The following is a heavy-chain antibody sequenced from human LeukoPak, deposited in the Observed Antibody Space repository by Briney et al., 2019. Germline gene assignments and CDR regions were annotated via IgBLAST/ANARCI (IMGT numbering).Heavy chain of an antibody. J-gene: IGHJ4*02. CDR3: ARDLSGSLYFDY. Sequence: SETLSLTCAVYGGSFSGYYWSWIRQPPGKGLGWIGEINHSGSTNYNPSLKSRVTISVDTSKNQFSLKLSSVTAADTAVYYCARDLSGSLYFDYWGQGILVTVSA. D-gene: IGHD2/OR15-2a*01. V-gene: IGHV4-34*01. CDR2: INHSGST. CDR1: GGSFSGYY.